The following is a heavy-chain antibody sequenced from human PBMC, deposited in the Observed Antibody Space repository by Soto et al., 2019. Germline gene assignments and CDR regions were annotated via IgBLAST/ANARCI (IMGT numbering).Heavy chain of an antibody. J-gene: IGHJ4*02. CDR2: ISGSGGST. V-gene: IGHV3-23*01. CDR1: GFTFSSYA. CDR3: AKRGEITMVRGVMIGALDY. Sequence: GGSLRLSCAASGFTFSSYAMSWVRQAPGKGLEWVSAISGSGGSTYYADSVKGRFTISRDNSKNTLYLQMNSLRAEDTAVYYCAKRGEITMVRGVMIGALDYWGQGTLVTVSS. D-gene: IGHD3-10*01.